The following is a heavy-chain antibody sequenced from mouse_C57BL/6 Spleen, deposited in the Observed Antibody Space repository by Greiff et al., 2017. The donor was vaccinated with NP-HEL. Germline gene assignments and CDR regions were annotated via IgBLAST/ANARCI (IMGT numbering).Heavy chain of an antibody. CDR3: AIGGSYDGYYNAMDY. Sequence: QVQLQQPGAELVKPGASVKVSCKASGYTFTSYWMHWVKQRPGQGLEWIGRIHPSDSDTNYNQKFKGKATLTVDKSSSTAYLQLSSLTSEDSAVYYCAIGGSYDGYYNAMDYWGQGTSVTVSS. J-gene: IGHJ4*01. V-gene: IGHV1-74*01. CDR2: IHPSDSDT. CDR1: GYTFTSYW. D-gene: IGHD2-3*01.